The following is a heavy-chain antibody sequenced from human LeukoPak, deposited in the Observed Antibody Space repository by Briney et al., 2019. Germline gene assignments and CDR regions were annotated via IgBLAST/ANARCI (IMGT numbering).Heavy chain of an antibody. CDR2: IYYSGST. D-gene: IGHD6-13*01. CDR1: GGSISSSSYY. CDR3: ARHLYSSSWSGGDAFDI. Sequence: SETLSLTCTVSGGSISSSSYYWGWIRQPPGKGLEWIGSIYYSGSTYYNPSLKSRVTISVDTSKNQFSLKLSSVTAADTAVYYCARHLYSSSWSGGDAFDIWGQGTMVTVSS. V-gene: IGHV4-39*01. J-gene: IGHJ3*02.